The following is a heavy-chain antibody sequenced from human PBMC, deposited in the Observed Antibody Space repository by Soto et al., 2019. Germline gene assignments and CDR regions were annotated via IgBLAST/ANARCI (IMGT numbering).Heavy chain of an antibody. CDR3: ASRITMVRGPYYYYAMDV. CDR1: GFTFSSHT. CDR2: ITSTSSTK. J-gene: IGHJ6*02. V-gene: IGHV3-48*02. Sequence: GGSLRLSCAASGFTFSSHTMNWVRQAPGKGLEWISYITSTSSTKNYSDSVKGRFTISRDNANNSLYLQMNSPRDEDTAVYYCASRITMVRGPYYYYAMDVWGQGTTVTVSS. D-gene: IGHD3-10*01.